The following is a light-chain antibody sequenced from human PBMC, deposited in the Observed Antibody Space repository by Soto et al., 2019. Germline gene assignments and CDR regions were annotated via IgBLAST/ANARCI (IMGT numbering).Light chain of an antibody. CDR1: QSINVY. CDR3: QQSDSIPYT. CDR2: SAS. J-gene: IGKJ2*01. Sequence: DFQMTPSPSSLSASVIDIVTFACRPSQSINVYLNWYQEKTGKAPRLLIYSASTLQSGVPSRFSGDGSGTDFTLTITSLQPEDFATYYCQQSDSIPYTLGQGTKV. V-gene: IGKV1-39*01.